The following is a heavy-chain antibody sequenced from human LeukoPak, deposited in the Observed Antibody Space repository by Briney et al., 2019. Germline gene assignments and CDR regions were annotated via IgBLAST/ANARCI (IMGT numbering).Heavy chain of an antibody. CDR1: GYSFTNYG. CDR2: ISTYNGNT. D-gene: IGHD6-13*01. CDR3: ARETGYSSSWPDY. J-gene: IGHJ4*02. Sequence: VASVRVSCKASGYSFTNYGISWVRQAPGQGLEWMGWISTYNGNTNYAQKLQGRVTMTTDTSTSTAYMELRSLRSDDTAVYYCARETGYSSSWPDYWGQGTLVTVSS. V-gene: IGHV1-18*01.